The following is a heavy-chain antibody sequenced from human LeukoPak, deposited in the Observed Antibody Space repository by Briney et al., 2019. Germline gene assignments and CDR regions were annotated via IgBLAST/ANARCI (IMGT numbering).Heavy chain of an antibody. V-gene: IGHV4-38-2*02. D-gene: IGHD4-23*01. CDR1: GYSISSGYY. CDR3: AREVVTGPLIDY. J-gene: IGHJ4*02. CDR2: IYHSGST. Sequence: PSETLSLTCTVSGYSISSGYYWGWIRQPPGKGLEWIGSIYHSGSTYYNPSLKSRVTISVDTSKNQFSLKLSSVTAADTAVYYCAREVVTGPLIDYWGQGTLVTVSS.